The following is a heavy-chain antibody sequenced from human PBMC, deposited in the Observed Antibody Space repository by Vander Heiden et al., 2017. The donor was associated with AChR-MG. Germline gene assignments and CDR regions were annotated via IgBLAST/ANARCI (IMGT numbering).Heavy chain of an antibody. Sequence: QVQLVESGGGVVQPGRSLRLSCAASGFTFTSYGMHWVRQAPGKGLEWVAVIWYDGSNKYYADSVKGRFTISRDNSKNTLYLQMNSLRAEDTAVYYCARDDYSKGVVVAATPDYWGQGTLVTVSS. V-gene: IGHV3-33*01. D-gene: IGHD2-15*01. J-gene: IGHJ4*02. CDR1: GFTFTSYG. CDR3: ARDDYSKGVVVAATPDY. CDR2: IWYDGSNK.